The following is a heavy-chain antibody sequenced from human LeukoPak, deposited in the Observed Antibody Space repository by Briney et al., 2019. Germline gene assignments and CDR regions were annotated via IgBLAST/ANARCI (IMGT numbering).Heavy chain of an antibody. CDR3: ARGDSNGWYLDC. D-gene: IGHD6-19*01. CDR1: GYTFKDHG. Sequence: GGSLRLSCAASGYTFKDHGMSWVRQAPGKGLEWVSGINWNGGSTGYADSVKGRFTISRDNAKNSLYLQMNSLRDEDTALYYCARGDSNGWYLDCWGQGTLVTVSS. CDR2: INWNGGST. V-gene: IGHV3-20*04. J-gene: IGHJ4*02.